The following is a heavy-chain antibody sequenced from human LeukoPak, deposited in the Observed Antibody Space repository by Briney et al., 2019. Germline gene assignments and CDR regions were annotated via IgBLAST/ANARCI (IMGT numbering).Heavy chain of an antibody. V-gene: IGHV3-23*01. CDR1: GFTFSNYA. D-gene: IGHD6-13*01. Sequence: PGGSLRLSCAASGFTFSNYAMGWVRQAPGRGLEWVSAITDSGGITHYADPMKGRFTISRDNSKNTLYLQMNSLRAEDTAVYYCAKDPAGYSFHIWGQGTMVTVSS. CDR3: AKDPAGYSFHI. CDR2: ITDSGGIT. J-gene: IGHJ3*02.